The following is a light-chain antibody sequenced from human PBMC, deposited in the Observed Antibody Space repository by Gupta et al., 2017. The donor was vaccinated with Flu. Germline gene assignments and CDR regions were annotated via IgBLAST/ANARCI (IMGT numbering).Light chain of an antibody. J-gene: IGKJ5*01. CDR2: GAS. Sequence: EMVMTQSPDTLSVSPGERATLSCTASQSISSNLAWYQHKPGLAPRLLISGASTRATGIADRFSGSGSGTEFTLTISSLESEDFAVYYCQQYDDWPPITFGQGTRLEIK. CDR1: QSISSN. CDR3: QQYDDWPPIT. V-gene: IGKV3-15*01.